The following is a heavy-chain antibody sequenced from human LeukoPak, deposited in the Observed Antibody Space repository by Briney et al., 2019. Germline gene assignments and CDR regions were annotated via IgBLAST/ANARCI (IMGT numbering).Heavy chain of an antibody. V-gene: IGHV3-21*01. Sequence: GGSLRLSCAASGFTFSSYSMNWVRQAPGKGLEWVSSISSSSSYIYYEDSVKGRFTISRDNAKNSLYLQMNSLRAEDTAVYYCARDSYDSSGYAGYFDYWGQGTLVTVSS. CDR3: ARDSYDSSGYAGYFDY. CDR2: ISSSSSYI. J-gene: IGHJ4*02. D-gene: IGHD3-22*01. CDR1: GFTFSSYS.